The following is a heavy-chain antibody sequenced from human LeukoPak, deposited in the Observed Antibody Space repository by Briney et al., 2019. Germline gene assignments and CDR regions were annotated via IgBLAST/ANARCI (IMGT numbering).Heavy chain of an antibody. CDR2: INTNTGNP. J-gene: IGHJ4*02. V-gene: IGHV7-4-1*02. CDR1: GGTFSSYA. CDR3: ARSEGRPYDFWSGYYSHYFDY. D-gene: IGHD3-3*01. Sequence: ASVKVSCKASGGTFSSYAISWVRQAPGQGLEWMGWINTNTGNPTYAQGFTGRFVFSLDTSVSTAYLQISSLKAEDTAVCYCARSEGRPYDFWSGYYSHYFDYWGQGTLVTVSS.